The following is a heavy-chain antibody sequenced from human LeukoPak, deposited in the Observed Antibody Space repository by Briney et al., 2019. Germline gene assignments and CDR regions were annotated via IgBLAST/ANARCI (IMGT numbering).Heavy chain of an antibody. V-gene: IGHV3-66*01. J-gene: IGHJ4*02. Sequence: GGALRLSCAASGFTVSSSYMTWVRQAPGKGLEWVSVIYSGGSTHYAGSVKGRFTISRDNSKNTLYLQMNSLRAEDTAVYYCAKIRWLVRKNFDYWGQGTLVTVSS. CDR1: GFTVSSSY. D-gene: IGHD6-19*01. CDR2: IYSGGST. CDR3: AKIRWLVRKNFDY.